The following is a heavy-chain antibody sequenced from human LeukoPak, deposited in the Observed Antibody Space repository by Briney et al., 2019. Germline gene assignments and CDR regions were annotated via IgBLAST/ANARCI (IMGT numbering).Heavy chain of an antibody. V-gene: IGHV1-18*01. CDR3: ARDYPYDSSGYPFDY. J-gene: IGHJ4*02. Sequence: ASVKVSCKASGYTFTSYAITWVRQAPGQGLEWLGWISAYNGNTNYAQRLQGRVTMTTDTSTSTAYMELRSLRSDDTAVYYCARDYPYDSSGYPFDYWGQGTLVTVSS. D-gene: IGHD3-22*01. CDR1: GYTFTSYA. CDR2: ISAYNGNT.